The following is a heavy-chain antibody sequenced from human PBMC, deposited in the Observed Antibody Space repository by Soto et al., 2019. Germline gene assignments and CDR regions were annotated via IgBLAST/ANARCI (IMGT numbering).Heavy chain of an antibody. CDR1: GFTFSNYV. CDR3: AKGSADSRPYYSDY. Sequence: EVQLLESGGGLAQPGGSLRLSCAASGFTFSNYVMSWVRQSPGKGLEWEWVSAITGSGGYTYHGDSVKGRFTVSRDNTKNTLYLQMNSLKAEDTAVYYCAKGSADSRPYYSDYWGQGALVTVSS. V-gene: IGHV3-23*01. J-gene: IGHJ4*02. D-gene: IGHD2-2*01. CDR2: ITGSGGYT.